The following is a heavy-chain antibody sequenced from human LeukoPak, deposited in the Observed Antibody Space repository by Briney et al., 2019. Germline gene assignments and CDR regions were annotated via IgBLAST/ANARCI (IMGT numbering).Heavy chain of an antibody. Sequence: PSETLSLTCTVSGVSISSYYWSWIRQPPGKGLEWIGYIYYSGSTNYNPSLKSRVTISVDTSKNQFSLKLSSVTAADTAVYYCAAAGTTGTTFSGMDVWGQGTTVTVSS. D-gene: IGHD1-1*01. J-gene: IGHJ6*02. V-gene: IGHV4-59*08. CDR3: AAAGTTGTTFSGMDV. CDR2: IYYSGST. CDR1: GVSISSYY.